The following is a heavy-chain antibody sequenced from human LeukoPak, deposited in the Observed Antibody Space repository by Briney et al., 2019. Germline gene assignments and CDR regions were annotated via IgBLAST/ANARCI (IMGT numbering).Heavy chain of an antibody. CDR3: AKEKGYRIVGATSDAFGI. D-gene: IGHD1-26*01. Sequence: GGSLRLSCAASGFTFSSYGMHWVRQAPGKGLEWVAVISYDGSNKYYADSVKGRFTISRDNSKNTLYLQMNSLRAEDTAVYYCAKEKGYRIVGATSDAFGIWGQGTMVTVSS. CDR2: ISYDGSNK. CDR1: GFTFSSYG. V-gene: IGHV3-30*18. J-gene: IGHJ3*02.